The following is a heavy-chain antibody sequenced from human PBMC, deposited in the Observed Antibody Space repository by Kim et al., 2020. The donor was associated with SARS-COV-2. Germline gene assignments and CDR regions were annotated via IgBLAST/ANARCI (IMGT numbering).Heavy chain of an antibody. V-gene: IGHV4-34*01. Sequence: SETLSLTCAVYGGSFSGYYWSWIRQPPGKGLEWIGEINHSGSTNYNPSLKSRVTISVDTSKNQFSLKLSSVTAADTAVYYCARGYCTNGVCYTPRRNWFDPWGQGTLVTVSS. J-gene: IGHJ5*02. D-gene: IGHD2-8*01. CDR3: ARGYCTNGVCYTPRRNWFDP. CDR1: GGSFSGYY. CDR2: INHSGST.